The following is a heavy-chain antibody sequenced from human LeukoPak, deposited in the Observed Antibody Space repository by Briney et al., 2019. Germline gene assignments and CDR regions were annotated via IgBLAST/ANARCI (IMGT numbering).Heavy chain of an antibody. CDR3: ARDIIAARPKRYYFDY. CDR2: ISAYNGNT. CDR1: GYTFTSYG. Sequence: GASVKVSCKASGYTFTSYGISWVRRAPGQGLEWMGWISAYNGNTDYAQKLQGRVTMTTDTSTSTAYMELRGLRSDDTAVYYCARDIIAARPKRYYFDYWGQGTLVTVSS. J-gene: IGHJ4*02. D-gene: IGHD6-6*01. V-gene: IGHV1-18*01.